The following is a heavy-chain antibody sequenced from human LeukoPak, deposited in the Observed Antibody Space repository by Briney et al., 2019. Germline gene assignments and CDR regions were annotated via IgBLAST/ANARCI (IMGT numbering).Heavy chain of an antibody. V-gene: IGHV4-39*07. CDR1: GFTFSTYY. J-gene: IGHJ4*02. D-gene: IGHD3-22*01. Sequence: GSLRLSCAASGFTFSTYYMNWVRQAPGKGLEWIGSIYYSGTTYYNPSLKSRVTISVDTSKNQFSLKLSSVTAADTAVYYCARGGDYYDSSGYYSPFDYWGQGTLVTVSS. CDR3: ARGGDYYDSSGYYSPFDY. CDR2: IYYSGTT.